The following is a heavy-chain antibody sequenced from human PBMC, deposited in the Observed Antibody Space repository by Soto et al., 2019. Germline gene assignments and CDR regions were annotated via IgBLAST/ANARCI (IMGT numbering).Heavy chain of an antibody. CDR2: ISVGGGSP. J-gene: IGHJ4*02. D-gene: IGHD4-17*01. Sequence: EVHLLESGGDLVQPGGSLRLSCAASGFTFSSYAMSWVRQAPGKGLEWVSGISVGGGSPYYADSVKGRFTISRDNSKNTLYLQMNSVRVEDTALYYCAKEPGADYGDYCDYWGQGTLVTVSS. V-gene: IGHV3-23*01. CDR1: GFTFSSYA. CDR3: AKEPGADYGDYCDY.